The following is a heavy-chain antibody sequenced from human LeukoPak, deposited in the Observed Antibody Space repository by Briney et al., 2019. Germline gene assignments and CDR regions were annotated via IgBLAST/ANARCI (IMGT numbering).Heavy chain of an antibody. V-gene: IGHV3-66*01. CDR3: ARGGVGYSSSWYNWFDP. Sequence: GGSLRLSCAASGFTVTSNYMSWVRQAPGKGLEWFSVIYSGGSTYYADSAKGRFTISRGNSKNTLYLQMNSLRAEDTAVYYCARGGVGYSSSWYNWFDPWGQGTLVTVSS. CDR2: IYSGGST. D-gene: IGHD6-13*01. J-gene: IGHJ5*02. CDR1: GFTVTSNY.